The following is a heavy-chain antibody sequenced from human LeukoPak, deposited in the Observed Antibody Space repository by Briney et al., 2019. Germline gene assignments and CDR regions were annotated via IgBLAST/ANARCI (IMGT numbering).Heavy chain of an antibody. CDR2: IYYSGST. CDR1: GGSISSGDYY. D-gene: IGHD1-26*01. CDR3: ARGGAVGATTATYVY. J-gene: IGHJ4*02. Sequence: SQALSLTCTVSGGSISSGDYYWSWIRQPPGKGLEWIGYIYYSGSTYYNPSLKSRVTISVDTSKNQFSLKLSSVTAADTAVYYCARGGAVGATTATYVYWGQGTLVTVSS. V-gene: IGHV4-30-4*08.